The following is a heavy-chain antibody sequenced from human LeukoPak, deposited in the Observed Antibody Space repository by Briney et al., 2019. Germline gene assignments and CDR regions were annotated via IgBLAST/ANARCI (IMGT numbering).Heavy chain of an antibody. CDR3: AGGGSSGYYYG. CDR1: GGSISSYY. CDR2: LYTSGST. J-gene: IGHJ4*02. Sequence: SETLSLTCTVSGGSISSYYWSWIRQPAGKGLEWIGRLYTSGSTNYNPSLKSRVTMSVDKSKNQFSLKLTSMTAADTAVYYCAGGGSSGYYYGWGQGTLVTVSS. V-gene: IGHV4-4*07. D-gene: IGHD3-22*01.